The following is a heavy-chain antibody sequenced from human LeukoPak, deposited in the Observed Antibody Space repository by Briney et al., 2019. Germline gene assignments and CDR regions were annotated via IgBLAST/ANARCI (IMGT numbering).Heavy chain of an antibody. D-gene: IGHD5-24*01. V-gene: IGHV1-18*01. CDR3: AREVRGDGYKPIGFDY. Sequence: ASVKVSCKASGYTFTSYGISWVRQAPGQGLEWMGWISAYNGNTDYAQKLQGRVTMTTDTSTSTAYMELRSLRSEDTAVYYCAREVRGDGYKPIGFDYWGQGTLVTVSS. CDR2: ISAYNGNT. J-gene: IGHJ4*02. CDR1: GYTFTSYG.